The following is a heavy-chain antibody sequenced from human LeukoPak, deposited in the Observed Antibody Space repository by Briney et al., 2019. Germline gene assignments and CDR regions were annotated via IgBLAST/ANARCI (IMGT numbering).Heavy chain of an antibody. D-gene: IGHD2-2*03. CDR2: INTDGNST. CDR3: VRDGFAFDI. Sequence: GGSLRLSCAASGFTFSSYWMHWVRQAPGKGLVWVSRINTDGNSTSYADSVRGRLTISRDNAKNTLYLQMNSLRAEDTAVYYCVRDGFAFDIWGQGTMVTVSS. CDR1: GFTFSSYW. J-gene: IGHJ3*02. V-gene: IGHV3-74*01.